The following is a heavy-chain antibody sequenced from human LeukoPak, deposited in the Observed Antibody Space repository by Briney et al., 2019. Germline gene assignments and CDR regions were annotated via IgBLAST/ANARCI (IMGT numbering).Heavy chain of an antibody. V-gene: IGHV4-59*01. CDR1: GGSISSYY. Sequence: SETLSLTCTVSGGSISSYYWSWIRQPPGKGLEWIGYIYYSGSTNYNPSLKSRVTISVDTSKNQFSLKLSSVTAADTAVYYCARVTGYVMEDYFDYWGQGTLVTVSS. CDR3: ARVTGYVMEDYFDY. D-gene: IGHD6-13*01. CDR2: IYYSGST. J-gene: IGHJ4*02.